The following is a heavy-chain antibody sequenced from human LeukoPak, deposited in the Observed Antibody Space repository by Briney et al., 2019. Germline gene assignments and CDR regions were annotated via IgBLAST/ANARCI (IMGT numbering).Heavy chain of an antibody. CDR1: GGSISSYY. J-gene: IGHJ6*02. CDR2: IYYSGST. V-gene: IGHV4-59*01. D-gene: IGHD2-2*01. CDR3: ARVPYCSSTSCYYGMDV. Sequence: SETLSLTCTVSGGSISSYYWSWIRQPPGKGLEWIGYIYYSGSTNYNPSLKSRVTISVDTSKNQFSLKLSSVTAADTAVYYCARVPYCSSTSCYYGMDVWGQGTTVTVSS.